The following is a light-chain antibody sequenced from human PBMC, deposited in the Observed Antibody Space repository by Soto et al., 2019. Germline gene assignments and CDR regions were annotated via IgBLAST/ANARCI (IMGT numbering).Light chain of an antibody. J-gene: IGKJ4*01. V-gene: IGKV3-11*01. CDR3: QQRSDRVT. Sequence: EIVLTQSPATLALSPGARAPLSCRASQSVRNYLAWYQQKPGRAPRLLIYDASNRATGIPARFSGSGSGTDFTLTISSLEPEDFAVYYCQQRSDRVTFGGGTKVDI. CDR1: QSVRNY. CDR2: DAS.